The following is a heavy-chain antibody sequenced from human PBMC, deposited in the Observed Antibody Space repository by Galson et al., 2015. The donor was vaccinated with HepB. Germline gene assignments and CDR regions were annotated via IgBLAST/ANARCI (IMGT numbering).Heavy chain of an antibody. CDR2: IGTGEHSR. V-gene: IGHV3-64D*06. Sequence: SLRLSCAASGFTFSTSSMHWVRQAPGKGLEYLSSIGTGEHSRYYADSVKGRFTISRDNSKNTVYLQLNSLRLEDTAVYYCVRGYSFFLFDYWGQGTLVTVSS. D-gene: IGHD5-18*01. CDR3: VRGYSFFLFDY. CDR1: GFTFSTSS. J-gene: IGHJ4*02.